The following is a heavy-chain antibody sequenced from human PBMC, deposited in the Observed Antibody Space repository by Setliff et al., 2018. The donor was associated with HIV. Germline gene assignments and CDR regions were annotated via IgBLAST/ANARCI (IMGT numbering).Heavy chain of an antibody. D-gene: IGHD3-22*01. V-gene: IGHV4-31*03. CDR2: IYYSGGT. CDR1: GGSISSGGYY. Sequence: KASETLSLTCTVSGGSISSGGYYWSWIRQHPGKGLEWIGYIYYSGGTDYNPSLKSRVTISVDPSKNQFSLKMNSVTAADTAVYYCARASYSYDSTGYLYWGQGTLVTVSS. J-gene: IGHJ4*02. CDR3: ARASYSYDSTGYLY.